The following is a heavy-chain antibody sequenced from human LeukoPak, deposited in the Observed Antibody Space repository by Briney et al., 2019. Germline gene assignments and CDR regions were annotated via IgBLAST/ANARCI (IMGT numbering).Heavy chain of an antibody. CDR3: ARGRSRIPGLFDS. CDR2: IYSAGSP. J-gene: IGHJ4*02. V-gene: IGHV3-53*01. Sequence: GGSLRLSCAASGLTVSDSYMNWVRQAPGKGLEWVSVIYSAGSPYYTDSVKGRFTISRDKSKNTLYLQMNSLRAEDTAVYYCARGRSRIPGLFDSWGQGTLVTVSS. D-gene: IGHD3-10*01. CDR1: GLTVSDSY.